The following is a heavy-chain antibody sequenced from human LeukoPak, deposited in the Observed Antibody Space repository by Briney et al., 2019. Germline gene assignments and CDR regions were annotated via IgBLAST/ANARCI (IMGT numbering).Heavy chain of an antibody. V-gene: IGHV4-39*07. CDR3: ASPTSGFASFDY. CDR2: INHSGST. Sequence: SETLSLTCTVSGGSISSSSYYWSWIRQPPGKGLEWIGEINHSGSTNYNPSLKSRVTISVDTSKNQFSLKLSSVTAADTAVYYCASPTSGFASFDYWGQGTLVTVSS. D-gene: IGHD3-10*01. CDR1: GGSISSSSYY. J-gene: IGHJ4*02.